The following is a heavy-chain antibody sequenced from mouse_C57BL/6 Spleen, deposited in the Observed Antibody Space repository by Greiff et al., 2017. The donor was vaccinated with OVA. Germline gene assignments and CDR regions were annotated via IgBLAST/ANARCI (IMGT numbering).Heavy chain of an antibody. CDR2: IYPSDSET. Sequence: VQLQQPGAELVRPGSSVKLSCKASGYTFTSYWMDWVKQRPGQGLEWIGNIYPSDSETHYNQKFKDKATLTVDKSSSTAYMQLSSLTSEDSAVYYCARSGYDGYAMDYWGQGTSVTVSS. CDR3: ARSGYDGYAMDY. CDR1: GYTFTSYW. V-gene: IGHV1-61*01. J-gene: IGHJ4*01. D-gene: IGHD2-3*01.